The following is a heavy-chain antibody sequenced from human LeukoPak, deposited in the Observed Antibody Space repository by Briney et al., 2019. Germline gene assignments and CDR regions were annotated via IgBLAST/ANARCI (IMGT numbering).Heavy chain of an antibody. CDR3: AKNGRDVFDY. Sequence: GGTLRLSCAASGFTFSSYGTHWVRQAPGKGLEWVAVISYDGSNKYYADSVKGRFTISRDNSKNTLYLQMNSLRAEDTAVYYCAKNGRDVFDYWGQGTLVTVSS. D-gene: IGHD1-26*01. CDR2: ISYDGSNK. CDR1: GFTFSSYG. V-gene: IGHV3-30*18. J-gene: IGHJ4*02.